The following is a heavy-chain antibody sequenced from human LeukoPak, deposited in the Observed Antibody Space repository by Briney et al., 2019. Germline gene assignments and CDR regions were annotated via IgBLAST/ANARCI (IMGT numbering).Heavy chain of an antibody. CDR3: ARQWYSSGWYGD. J-gene: IGHJ4*02. Sequence: PSETLSLTCSVSGGPINSSPYYWGWIRQSPGKGLEWIGNIYYSGSTHYNPSLKSRLTISVDTSKNLFSLKLTSVTAADTAIYYCARQWYSSGWYGDWGQGILVTVSS. V-gene: IGHV4-39*01. CDR1: GGPINSSPYY. D-gene: IGHD6-19*01. CDR2: IYYSGST.